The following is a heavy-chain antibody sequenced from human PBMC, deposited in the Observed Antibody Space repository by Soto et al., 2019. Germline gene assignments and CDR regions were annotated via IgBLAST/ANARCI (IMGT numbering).Heavy chain of an antibody. CDR2: INPSGGST. CDR1: GYTFTSYY. J-gene: IGHJ6*02. Sequence: GASVKVSCKASGYTFTSYYMHWVRQAPGQGLEWMGIINPSGGSTSYAQKFQGRVTMTRDTSTSTVYMELSSLRSEDTAVYYCARDGITVTPRVWDYYYGMDVWGQATTVTVSS. D-gene: IGHD1-20*01. CDR3: ARDGITVTPRVWDYYYGMDV. V-gene: IGHV1-46*01.